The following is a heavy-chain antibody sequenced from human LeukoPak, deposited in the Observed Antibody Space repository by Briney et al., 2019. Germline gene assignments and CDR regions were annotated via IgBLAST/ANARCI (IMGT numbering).Heavy chain of an antibody. D-gene: IGHD6-6*01. J-gene: IGHJ3*02. Sequence: PSETLSLTCAGYGGSFSGYYWSWLRQGPGKGLEWVGEINHSGSTNYNPSLKSRVTISVDTSKNQFSLKLSSVTAADTAVYYCAIGPRRGDAFDIWGQGTMVTVSS. CDR2: INHSGST. CDR1: GGSFSGYY. V-gene: IGHV4-34*01. CDR3: AIGPRRGDAFDI.